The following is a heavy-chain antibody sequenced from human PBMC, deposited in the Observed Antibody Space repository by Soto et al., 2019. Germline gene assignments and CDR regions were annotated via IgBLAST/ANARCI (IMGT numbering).Heavy chain of an antibody. Sequence: GALRLSCAASGFTFSSYWMHWVRQAPGKRLEWVSRINSDGSSTRYADSVKGRFTISRDNAKNTLYLQMNRLRAEDTAVYYCASDRAVTDLDYWGQGTLVTVSS. CDR1: GFTFSSYW. CDR3: ASDRAVTDLDY. D-gene: IGHD2-21*02. J-gene: IGHJ4*02. CDR2: INSDGSST. V-gene: IGHV3-74*01.